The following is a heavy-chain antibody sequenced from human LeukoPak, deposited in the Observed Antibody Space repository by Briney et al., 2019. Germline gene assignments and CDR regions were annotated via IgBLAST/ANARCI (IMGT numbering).Heavy chain of an antibody. CDR3: VRGYSFGPYGMDV. CDR1: GFPFSSYA. J-gene: IGHJ6*02. D-gene: IGHD2-15*01. CDR2: ISDSGGST. V-gene: IGHV3-64D*09. Sequence: PPGGSLSLSCSASGFPFSSYAMHWVRPAPGKGLEYVSAISDSGGSTYYADSVKGRFTISRDNSKNTLYLQMSSLRAEDTAVYFCVRGYSFGPYGMDVWGQGTTVTVSS.